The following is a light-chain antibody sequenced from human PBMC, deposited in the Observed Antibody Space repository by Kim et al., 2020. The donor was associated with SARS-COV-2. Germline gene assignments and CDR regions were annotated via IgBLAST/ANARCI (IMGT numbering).Light chain of an antibody. J-gene: IGLJ3*02. CDR1: SLRAYY. V-gene: IGLV3-19*01. CDR3: NSRDSSGNHWL. Sequence: ALGQTVRIPCQGDSLRAYYGNWYQQKPGQAPVLVIYAKNNRPSGIPDRFSGSGSGSTTSLTITGAQAEDEADYYCNSRDSSGNHWLFGGGTQLTVL. CDR2: AKN.